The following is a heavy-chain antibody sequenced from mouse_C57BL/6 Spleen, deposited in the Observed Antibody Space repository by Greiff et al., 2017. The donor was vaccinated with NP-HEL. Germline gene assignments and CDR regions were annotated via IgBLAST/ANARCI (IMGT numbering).Heavy chain of an antibody. Sequence: VQLQQSGAELVKPGASVKISCKASGYAFSSYWMNWVKQRPGKGLEWIGQIYPGDGDTNYNGKFKGKATLTADKSSSTAYMQLSSLTSEDSAVYFCARSVITTVVATNLDYWGQGTTLTVSS. J-gene: IGHJ2*01. D-gene: IGHD1-1*01. CDR3: ARSVITTVVATNLDY. CDR2: IYPGDGDT. CDR1: GYAFSSYW. V-gene: IGHV1-80*01.